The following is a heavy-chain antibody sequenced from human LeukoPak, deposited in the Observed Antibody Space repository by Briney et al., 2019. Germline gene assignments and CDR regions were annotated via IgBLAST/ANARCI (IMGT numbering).Heavy chain of an antibody. CDR2: IYHSGST. D-gene: IGHD3-10*01. V-gene: IGHV4-38-2*02. CDR1: GYSISSGYY. J-gene: IGHJ5*02. CDR3: ARGARYYGSGKRLDP. Sequence: SETLSLTCTVSGYSISSGYYWGWIRQPPGKGLEWIGSIYHSGSTYYNPSLKSRVTISVDTSKNQFSLKLSSVTAADTAVYYCARGARYYGSGKRLDPWGQGTLVTVSS.